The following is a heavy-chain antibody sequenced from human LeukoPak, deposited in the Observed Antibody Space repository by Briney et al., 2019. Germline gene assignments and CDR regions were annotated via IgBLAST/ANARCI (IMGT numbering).Heavy chain of an antibody. V-gene: IGHV3-33*01. D-gene: IGHD3-22*01. J-gene: IGHJ3*02. CDR2: IWYDRSNT. Sequence: PGGSLRLSCSAPGFTFSSHGMPWVRQAPGKGLEWEAVIWYDRSNTCYADYVKGRFTISRDNSKNTLYLQMSSLRAEDTAVYYCARQYYYDGSCYMPFDIWGQGTMVTVPS. CDR1: GFTFSSHG. CDR3: ARQYYYDGSCYMPFDI.